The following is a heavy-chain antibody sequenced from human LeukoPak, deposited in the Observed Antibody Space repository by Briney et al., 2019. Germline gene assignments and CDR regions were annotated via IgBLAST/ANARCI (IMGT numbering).Heavy chain of an antibody. D-gene: IGHD5-24*01. CDR1: GYTLTELS. V-gene: IGHV1-24*01. CDR2: YDPADGET. CDR3: ARGLEMATIGFVDY. Sequence: ASVKVSCKVSGYTLTELSMHWVRQAPGKGLEWMGGYDPADGETIYAQKFQGRVTMTEDTSTDTAYMELSSLRSEDTAVYYCARGLEMATIGFVDYWGQGTLVTVSS. J-gene: IGHJ4*02.